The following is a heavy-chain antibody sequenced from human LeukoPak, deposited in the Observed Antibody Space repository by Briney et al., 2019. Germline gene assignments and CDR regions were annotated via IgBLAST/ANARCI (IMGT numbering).Heavy chain of an antibody. Sequence: GGSLRLSCAASGFTFNIYAMSWVRQAPGKGLEWVSAISGSGGTTYYADSGKGRFTTSRDNSKNTLYLQMKSLRAEDTAMYYCAKVARNCSGGSCFYNYYMDVWGKGTTVTVSS. CDR1: GFTFNIYA. CDR3: AKVARNCSGGSCFYNYYMDV. V-gene: IGHV3-23*01. CDR2: ISGSGGTT. D-gene: IGHD2-15*01. J-gene: IGHJ6*03.